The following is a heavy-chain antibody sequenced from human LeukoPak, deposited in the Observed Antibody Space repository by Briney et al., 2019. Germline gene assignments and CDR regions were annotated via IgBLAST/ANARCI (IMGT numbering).Heavy chain of an antibody. J-gene: IGHJ4*02. Sequence: GGSLRLSCAASGFTFSSYAMSWVRQAPGKWLEWVSGISGSGDSTYYADSVKGRFTISRDNSKNTLFLQMNTLRVEDMALYYCAKEYYHYDSSGYFDYWGQGTLVTVSS. CDR3: AKEYYHYDSSGYFDY. D-gene: IGHD3-22*01. CDR2: ISGSGDST. V-gene: IGHV3-23*01. CDR1: GFTFSSYA.